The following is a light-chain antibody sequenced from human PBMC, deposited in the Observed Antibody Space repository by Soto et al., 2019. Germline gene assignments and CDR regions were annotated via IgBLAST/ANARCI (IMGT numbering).Light chain of an antibody. Sequence: EIVWTQSPGTLSLSPGERATLSCRASQSVTSNYLAWYQQKPGQAPRLLIFGASIRDTGIPDSFSGSGSGTDFTLTISRLEPEDFAVYYYHQYGSSPGTFGQGTKVDIK. CDR3: HQYGSSPGT. CDR2: GAS. J-gene: IGKJ1*01. V-gene: IGKV3-20*01. CDR1: QSVTSNY.